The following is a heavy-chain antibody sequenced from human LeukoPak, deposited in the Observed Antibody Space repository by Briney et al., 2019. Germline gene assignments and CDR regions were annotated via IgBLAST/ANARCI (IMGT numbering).Heavy chain of an antibody. CDR3: AKDMSIAASYDAFDI. Sequence: PGGSLRLSCAASGFTFSSYSMNWVRQAPGKGLEWVSSISSSSSYIYYADSMKGRFTISRDNAKNSLYLQMNSLRTEDTALYYCAKDMSIAASYDAFDIWGQGTMVTVSS. V-gene: IGHV3-21*04. J-gene: IGHJ3*02. D-gene: IGHD6-6*01. CDR1: GFTFSSYS. CDR2: ISSSSSYI.